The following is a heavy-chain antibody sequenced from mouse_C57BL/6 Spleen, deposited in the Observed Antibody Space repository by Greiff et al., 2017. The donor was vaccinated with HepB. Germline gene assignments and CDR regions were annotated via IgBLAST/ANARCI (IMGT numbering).Heavy chain of an antibody. V-gene: IGHV14-4*01. CDR3: TTSSNHWYFDV. CDR1: GFNMEVGE. Sequence: EGKRREAGAERGRGGAGGGGGGTGSGFNMEVGEREGVKERPEQGLEWIGWIDPENGDTEYASKFQGKATITADTSSNTAYLQLSSLTSEDTAVYYCTTSSNHWYFDVWGTGTTVTVSS. J-gene: IGHJ1*03. CDR2: IDPENGDT. D-gene: IGHD2-5*01.